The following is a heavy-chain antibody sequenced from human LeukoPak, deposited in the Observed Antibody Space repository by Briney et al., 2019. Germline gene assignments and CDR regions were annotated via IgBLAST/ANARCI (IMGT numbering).Heavy chain of an antibody. D-gene: IGHD3-10*01. Sequence: PGGSLRLSRAASGFSFSIYGMSWARQAPGKGLHWLSAISANGINTYYADSVKGRFTISRDNSKNTLYLHMHSLRADDTALYYCAKDLHGAFDYWGQGILVTVSS. J-gene: IGHJ4*02. CDR1: GFSFSIYG. CDR2: ISANGINT. V-gene: IGHV3-23*01. CDR3: AKDLHGAFDY.